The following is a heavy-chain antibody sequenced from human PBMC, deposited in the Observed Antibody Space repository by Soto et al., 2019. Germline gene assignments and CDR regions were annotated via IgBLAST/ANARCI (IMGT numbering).Heavy chain of an antibody. J-gene: IGHJ1*01. Sequence: EVLLVESGGGLVKPGGSLRLSCATSGFTFSAYGMNWVRQAPGKGLEWVAYISSSSSYMYYADSVRGRFTVSRDNAKKSLHLEMNSLRADDTAVYYCARDFPRLPPHLTSGYFQHWGQGTLVTVSS. CDR2: ISSSSSYM. CDR3: ARDFPRLPPHLTSGYFQH. CDR1: GFTFSAYG. V-gene: IGHV3-21*02.